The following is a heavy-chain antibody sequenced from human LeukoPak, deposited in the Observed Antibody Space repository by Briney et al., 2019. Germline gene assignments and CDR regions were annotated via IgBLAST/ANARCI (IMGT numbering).Heavy chain of an antibody. CDR2: IWSGGSNR. D-gene: IGHD4-11*01. Sequence: GGSLRLSCAASGFIFSHYAMHWVRQAPGKGLEWVAVIWSGGSNRFYAGSVKGRFTISRDNAQNTVFLQMNSLRAEDTSMYYCARDAERGFDYSNSLRYWGHGTLVTVSS. CDR1: GFIFSHYA. CDR3: ARDAERGFDYSNSLRY. V-gene: IGHV3-33*01. J-gene: IGHJ4*01.